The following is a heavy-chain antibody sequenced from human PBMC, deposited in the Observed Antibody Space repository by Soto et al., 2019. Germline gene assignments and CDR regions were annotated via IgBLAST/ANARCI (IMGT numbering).Heavy chain of an antibody. CDR1: GYSFTSHW. V-gene: IGHV5-51*01. Sequence: GESLTISCKGSGYSFTSHWIGWVRQMHGEGLEWLGVIYPGDSDTRYSPSFQGQVTISVDKSISTAYLQWSSLTASDSATYYCARSASNARRFSEYWGQGTLVTVAS. J-gene: IGHJ4*02. CDR3: ARSASNARRFSEY. CDR2: IYPGDSDT. D-gene: IGHD4-4*01.